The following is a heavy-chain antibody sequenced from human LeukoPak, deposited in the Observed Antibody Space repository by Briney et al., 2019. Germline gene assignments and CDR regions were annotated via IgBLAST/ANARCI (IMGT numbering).Heavy chain of an antibody. CDR1: GYSFTSYD. Sequence: ASVKVSCKASGYSFTSYDMHWVRQAPGRGLEWMGIINPSGGSTSYAQKFQGRVTMTRDTSTRTVYVELSSLRSEDTAVYYCARESDSGYSSSFNWFDPWGQGTLVTVSS. V-gene: IGHV1-46*01. CDR3: ARESDSGYSSSFNWFDP. D-gene: IGHD6-19*01. J-gene: IGHJ5*02. CDR2: INPSGGST.